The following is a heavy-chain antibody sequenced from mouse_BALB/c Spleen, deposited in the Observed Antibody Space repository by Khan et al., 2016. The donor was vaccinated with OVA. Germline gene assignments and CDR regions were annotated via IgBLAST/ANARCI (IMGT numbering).Heavy chain of an antibody. CDR1: GFTFSNYA. Sequence: EVELVESGGGLVKPGGSLKLSCAASGFTFSNYAMSWVRQTPEKRLEWVATISSGGSYNYYPDSVQGRFTISRDYAKNTLYLQMSSLRSEDTAIYYCARGLFATVVATPFAYWGQGTLVTVSA. D-gene: IGHD1-1*01. CDR3: ARGLFATVVATPFAY. J-gene: IGHJ3*01. CDR2: ISSGGSYN. V-gene: IGHV5-9-3*01.